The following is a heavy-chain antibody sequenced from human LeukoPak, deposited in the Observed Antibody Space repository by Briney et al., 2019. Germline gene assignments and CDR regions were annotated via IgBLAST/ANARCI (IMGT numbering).Heavy chain of an antibody. CDR1: GDSISSSNYY. D-gene: IGHD3-3*01. Sequence: SETLPLTCSVSGDSISSSNYYWAWIRQPPGKGLEWIGNIYSSGTTHFSPSLRSRLTMSADNSKNQLFLKMISVTAADTAVYYCARHNMDLSDFDFWGQGTLVTVSS. J-gene: IGHJ4*02. V-gene: IGHV4-39*01. CDR3: ARHNMDLSDFDF. CDR2: IYSSGTT.